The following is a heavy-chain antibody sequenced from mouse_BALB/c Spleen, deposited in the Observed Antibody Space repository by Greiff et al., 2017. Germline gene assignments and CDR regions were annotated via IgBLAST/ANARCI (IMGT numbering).Heavy chain of an antibody. V-gene: IGHV2-9*02. D-gene: IGHD2-3*01. CDR3: ARDDGYYVRGAMDY. J-gene: IGHJ4*01. CDR1: GFSLTSYG. Sequence: VKLMESGPGLVAPSQSLSITCTVSGFSLTSYGVHWVRQPPGKGLEWLGVIWAGGSTNYNSALMSRLSISKDNSKSQVFLKMNSLQTDDTAMYYCARDDGYYVRGAMDYWGQGTSVTVSS. CDR2: IWAGGST.